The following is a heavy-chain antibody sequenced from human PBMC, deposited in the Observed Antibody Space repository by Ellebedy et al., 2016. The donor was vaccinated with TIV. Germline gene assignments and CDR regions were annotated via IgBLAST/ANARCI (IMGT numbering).Heavy chain of an antibody. J-gene: IGHJ3*02. CDR1: GFTFSDYT. V-gene: IGHV3-9*01. CDR3: TNEVVGILTGQAGAFDI. CDR2: ISWNSGSI. Sequence: GGSLRLSXAVSGFTFSDYTMHWVRQAPGKGLEWVSGISWNSGSIGYADSVKGRFTISRDNAKNSLYLQMNSLRAEDTALYYCTNEVVGILTGQAGAFDIWGQGTMVTVSS. D-gene: IGHD3-9*01.